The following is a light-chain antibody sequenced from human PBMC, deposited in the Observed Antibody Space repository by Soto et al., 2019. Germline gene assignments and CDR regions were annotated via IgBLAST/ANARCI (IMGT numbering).Light chain of an antibody. CDR1: ARLLHKNGYNY. CDR3: MQPLENFRT. Sequence: IVMTQSPLSLSVTPGEAASISCMSSARLLHKNGYNYVDWYMQKPGQSPQLLIYLGSNRASGVTDRFSGSGSETYFTLEISRVEAGDVGVYYCMQPLENFRTFGQGTKVDIK. J-gene: IGKJ1*01. CDR2: LGS. V-gene: IGKV2-28*01.